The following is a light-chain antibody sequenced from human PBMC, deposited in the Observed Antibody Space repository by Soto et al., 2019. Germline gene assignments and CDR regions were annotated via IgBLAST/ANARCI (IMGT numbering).Light chain of an antibody. V-gene: IGKV3D-20*02. J-gene: IGKJ5*01. CDR1: QSVSRSY. Sequence: DIVMTQSPDSLSLSPGERATLSCRASQSVSRSYLAWYQQKPGQAPRLLIYGASSRATGIPDRFSGSGSGTDFTLTISSLEPEDFAVYYCQQRGDWPPITFGQGTRLEIK. CDR3: QQRGDWPPIT. CDR2: GAS.